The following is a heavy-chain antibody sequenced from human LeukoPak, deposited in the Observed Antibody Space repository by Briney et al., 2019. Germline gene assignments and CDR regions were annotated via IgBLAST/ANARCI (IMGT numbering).Heavy chain of an antibody. J-gene: IGHJ3*02. Sequence: PRASVKVSCKASGYTFTDYYMHWVRQAPGQGLEWMGWINPDSGGTNYAQRFQGRVTMTRDTSISTAYMEPSRLRSDDTAFYYCARAGVWDYNDSSGYHNGAFDIWGQGTMVTVSS. D-gene: IGHD3-22*01. V-gene: IGHV1-2*02. CDR3: ARAGVWDYNDSSGYHNGAFDI. CDR2: INPDSGGT. CDR1: GYTFTDYY.